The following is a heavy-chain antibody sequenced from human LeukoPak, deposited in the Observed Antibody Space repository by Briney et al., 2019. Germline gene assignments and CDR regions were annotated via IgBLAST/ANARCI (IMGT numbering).Heavy chain of an antibody. CDR1: GFTFSSYS. J-gene: IGHJ4*02. CDR2: ITSSGRYI. Sequence: GSLRLSCAASGFTFSSYSMNWVRQAPGKGLEWVSSITSSGRYIYYADSVKGRFTISRDNSENSLYLQMDSLTAEDTAVYYCTRKGSQWDFDYWGQGTRVAVSP. CDR3: TRKGSQWDFDY. D-gene: IGHD1-26*01. V-gene: IGHV3-21*01.